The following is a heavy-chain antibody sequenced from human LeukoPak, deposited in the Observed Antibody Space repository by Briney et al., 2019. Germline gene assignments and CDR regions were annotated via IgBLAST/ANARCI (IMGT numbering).Heavy chain of an antibody. CDR3: ARGYTSSWLGNYYFDY. D-gene: IGHD6-13*01. J-gene: IGHJ4*02. Sequence: SETLSLTCAVSGGSISSGGYSWSWIRQPPGKGLEWIGYIYHSGSTYYNPSLKSRGTISVDRSKNQFSLKLSSVTAADTAVYYCARGYTSSWLGNYYFDYWGQGTLVTVSS. CDR2: IYHSGST. CDR1: GGSISSGGYS. V-gene: IGHV4-30-2*01.